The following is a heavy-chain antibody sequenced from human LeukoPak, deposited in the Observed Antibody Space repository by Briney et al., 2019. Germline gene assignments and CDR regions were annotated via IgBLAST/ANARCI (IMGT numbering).Heavy chain of an antibody. CDR3: ARDKPSGSYPYYYYYMDV. CDR2: ISPSGGST. CDR1: GYTFTSNY. J-gene: IGHJ6*03. Sequence: ASVKVSCKAFGYTFTSNYMHWVRQAPGQGPEWMGVISPSGGSTTYAQKFQGRVTLTRDMSTSTDYLELSRLRSDDTAVYYCARDKPSGSYPYYYYYMDVWGKGTTVTVSS. V-gene: IGHV1-46*01. D-gene: IGHD3-10*01.